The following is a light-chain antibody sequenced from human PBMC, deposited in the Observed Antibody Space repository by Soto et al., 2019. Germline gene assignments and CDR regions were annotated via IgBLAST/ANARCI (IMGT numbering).Light chain of an antibody. CDR1: SRDIGGYNY. J-gene: IGLJ1*01. V-gene: IGLV2-11*01. Sequence: QTALTQPPALSGSPGRSVTIPCTGTSRDIGGYNYVSWYQQHPGKAPKLMIYDVIKRPSGVPDRFSGSKSGNTASLTIYGLQAEDEADYYCCSYAGSYTHVFGTGTKVTVL. CDR3: CSYAGSYTHV. CDR2: DVI.